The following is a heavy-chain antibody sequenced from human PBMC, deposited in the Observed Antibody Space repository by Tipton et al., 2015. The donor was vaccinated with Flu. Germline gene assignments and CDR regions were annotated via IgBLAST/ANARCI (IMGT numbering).Heavy chain of an antibody. CDR3: ARGSGSGTYVIFDF. CDR2: IHYTGNT. Sequence: TLSLTCSISGGSISGYYWTWIRQPPGRGLEYIGYIHYTGNTNYNPSLKSRVTISVDTSNNHFSLTLSSVTAADTAVYYCARGSGSGTYVIFDFWGQGTLVTVSS. CDR1: GGSISGYY. D-gene: IGHD3-10*01. J-gene: IGHJ4*02. V-gene: IGHV4-59*01.